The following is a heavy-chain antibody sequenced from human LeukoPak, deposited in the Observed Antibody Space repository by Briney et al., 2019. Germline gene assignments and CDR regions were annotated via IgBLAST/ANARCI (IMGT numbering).Heavy chain of an antibody. J-gene: IGHJ4*02. D-gene: IGHD3-10*01. CDR1: GGTFSSYA. CDR2: IIPILGIA. Sequence: SVKVSCKASGGTFSSYAISWVRQAPGQGLEWMGRIIPILGIANYAQKFQGRVTITADKSTSTAYMELSSLRSEDTAVYYCASLGGSGSYYIPNFDYWGQGTLDTVSS. V-gene: IGHV1-69*04. CDR3: ASLGGSGSYYIPNFDY.